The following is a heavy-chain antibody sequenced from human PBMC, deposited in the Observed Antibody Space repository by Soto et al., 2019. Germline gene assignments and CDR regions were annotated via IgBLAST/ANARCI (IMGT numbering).Heavy chain of an antibody. J-gene: IGHJ4*02. D-gene: IGHD4-17*01. CDR2: INPNNGGT. CDR1: GYTFTGFY. Sequence: SSVQVSCKASGYTFTGFYMHWVRQAPGQGLEWMGWINPNNGGTNYVQKFQDRVTMTRDTSITTAYMELSGLRSDDTAVYYCARDQGPYGDYSYWGQGTLVTVA. CDR3: ARDQGPYGDYSY. V-gene: IGHV1-2*02.